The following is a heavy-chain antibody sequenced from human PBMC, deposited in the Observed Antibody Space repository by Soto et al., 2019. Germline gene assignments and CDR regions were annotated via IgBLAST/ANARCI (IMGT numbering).Heavy chain of an antibody. J-gene: IGHJ5*02. V-gene: IGHV1-18*04. D-gene: IGHD4-17*01. Sequence: QVHLVQSETEVKEPGASVKVSCKTSASTFTGYTINWVRQAPGQGLEWMGWISSLNGNTDYARKFQGRITMTTNTSATTAYMELKNLRSDDTAVYFCARGTVTSGRWFGPWGQGTLVTVSS. CDR1: ASTFTGYT. CDR2: ISSLNGNT. CDR3: ARGTVTSGRWFGP.